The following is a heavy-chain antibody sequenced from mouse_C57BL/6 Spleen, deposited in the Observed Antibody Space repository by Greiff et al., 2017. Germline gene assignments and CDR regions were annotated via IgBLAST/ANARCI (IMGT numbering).Heavy chain of an antibody. D-gene: IGHD1-1*01. J-gene: IGHJ2*01. CDR1: GYTFTSYW. V-gene: IGHV1-52*01. Sequence: QVQLQQPGAELVRPGSSVKLSCKASGYTFTSYWMHWVKQRPIQGLEWIGNIDPSDSETHYNQKFKDKATLTVDKSSSTAYMQLSSLTSEDSAVYYCARDGSSYGYYFDYWGQGTTLTVSS. CDR3: ARDGSSYGYYFDY. CDR2: IDPSDSET.